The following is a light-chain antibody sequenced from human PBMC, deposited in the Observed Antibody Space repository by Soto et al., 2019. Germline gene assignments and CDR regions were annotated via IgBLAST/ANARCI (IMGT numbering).Light chain of an antibody. CDR2: GAS. Sequence: DIQMTQSPSTLSASVGDRVTITCRASQSISSWLAWYQQNPGKAPKLLVYGASTLQSGVPSRFGGSGSGTEFTLTISSLQPDDFATYYCQQDDTYSPFTFGQGTKLEIK. V-gene: IGKV1-5*01. CDR3: QQDDTYSPFT. CDR1: QSISSW. J-gene: IGKJ2*01.